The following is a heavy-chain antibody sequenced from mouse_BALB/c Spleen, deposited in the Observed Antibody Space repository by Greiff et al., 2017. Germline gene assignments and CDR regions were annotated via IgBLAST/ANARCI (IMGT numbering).Heavy chain of an antibody. CDR1: GYSITSDYA. J-gene: IGHJ4*01. CDR3: ARGLTFYAMDY. D-gene: IGHD3-1*01. CDR2: ISYSGST. Sequence: EVQLVESGPGLVKPSQSLSLTCTVTGYSITSDYAWNWIRQFPGNKLEWMGYISYSGSTSYNPSLKSRISITRDTSKNQFFLQLNSVTTEETATYYCARGLTFYAMDYWGQGTSVTVSS. V-gene: IGHV3-2*02.